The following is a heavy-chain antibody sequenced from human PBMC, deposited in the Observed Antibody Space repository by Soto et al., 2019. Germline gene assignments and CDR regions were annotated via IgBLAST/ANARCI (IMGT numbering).Heavy chain of an antibody. V-gene: IGHV1-3*01. J-gene: IGHJ4*02. CDR1: GYSFSTYA. CDR3: ARVVVTRWIQLWSSFDH. Sequence: GASVKVSCKASGYSFSTYAMHWVRQAPGQRLEWMGGINGGNGDTKYSEKFQGRVTVARDTSANTAYMELSSLRSEDTAVYYCARVVVTRWIQLWSSFDHWGQGTLVTVSS. D-gene: IGHD5-18*01. CDR2: INGGNGDT.